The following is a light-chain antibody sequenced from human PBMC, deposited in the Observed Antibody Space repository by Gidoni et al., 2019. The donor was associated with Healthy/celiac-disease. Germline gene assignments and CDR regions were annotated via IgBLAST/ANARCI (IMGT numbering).Light chain of an antibody. V-gene: IGLV2-14*01. CDR3: SSYTGSTTLDVV. Sequence: QSVLTQPASVSGSPGQSIPIPCTGTSRYVGGYNYVSWYQQHPGKAPKLMIYEVSNRPSGVSNRFSGSKSGNTASLTISGLQAEDEAHYYCSSYTGSTTLDVVFGGGTKLTVL. J-gene: IGLJ2*01. CDR2: EVS. CDR1: SRYVGGYNY.